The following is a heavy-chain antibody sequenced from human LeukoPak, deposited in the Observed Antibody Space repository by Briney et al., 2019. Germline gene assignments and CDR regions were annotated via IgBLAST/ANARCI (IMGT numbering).Heavy chain of an antibody. J-gene: IGHJ4*02. CDR3: ARARDWAGYSYGFYY. CDR1: GYTFTSYG. CDR2: IIPIFGTA. V-gene: IGHV1-69*13. D-gene: IGHD5-18*01. Sequence: SVKVPCKASGYTFTSYGISWVRQAPGQGLEWMGGIIPIFGTANYAQKFQGRVTITADESTSTAYMELSSLRSEDTAVYYCARARDWAGYSYGFYYWGQETLVTVSS.